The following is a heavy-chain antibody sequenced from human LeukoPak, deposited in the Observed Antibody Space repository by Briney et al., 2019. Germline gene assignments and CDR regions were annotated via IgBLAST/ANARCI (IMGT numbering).Heavy chain of an antibody. CDR2: INHSGST. Sequence: SETLSLTCAVYGGSFSGYYWSWIRQPPGKGLEWIGEINHSGSTYYNPSLKSRATISVDTSKNQFSLKLNSVTAADTAVYYCAKSNGYGLVDIWGQGTMVTVSS. CDR1: GGSFSGYY. V-gene: IGHV4-34*01. J-gene: IGHJ3*02. D-gene: IGHD3-10*01. CDR3: AKSNGYGLVDI.